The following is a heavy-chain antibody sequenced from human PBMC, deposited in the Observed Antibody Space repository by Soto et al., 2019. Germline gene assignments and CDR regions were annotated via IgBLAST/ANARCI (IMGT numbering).Heavy chain of an antibody. CDR3: ARDSGARGGQQSIAAAGTGNFDY. CDR2: INAGNGNT. D-gene: IGHD6-13*01. CDR1: GYTFTSYA. J-gene: IGHJ4*02. V-gene: IGHV1-3*01. Sequence: GASVKVSCKASGYTFTSYAMHWVRQAPGQRLEWMGWINAGNGNTKYSQKFQGRVTITRDTSASTAYMELSSLRSEDTAVYYCARDSGARGGQQSIAAAGTGNFDYWGQGTLVTVSS.